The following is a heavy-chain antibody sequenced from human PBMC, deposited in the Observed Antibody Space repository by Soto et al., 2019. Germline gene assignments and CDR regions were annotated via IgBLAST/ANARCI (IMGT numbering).Heavy chain of an antibody. Sequence: GGSLRLSCAASGLTFSSYSMNWVRQAPGKGLEWVSSISSSSSYIYYADSVKGRFTISRDNAKNSLYLQMNSLRAEDTAVYYCASGWGSSSEYGMDVWGQGPTVTVSS. CDR3: ASGWGSSSEYGMDV. CDR2: ISSSSSYI. CDR1: GLTFSSYS. D-gene: IGHD6-13*01. V-gene: IGHV3-21*01. J-gene: IGHJ6*02.